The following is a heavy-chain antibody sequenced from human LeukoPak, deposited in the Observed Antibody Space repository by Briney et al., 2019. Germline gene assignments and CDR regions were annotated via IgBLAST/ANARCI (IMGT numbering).Heavy chain of an antibody. J-gene: IGHJ4*02. V-gene: IGHV1-18*01. Sequence: GASVKVSCKTSGYTFSRHGITWVPQAPGQGFEWMGWVSGYNGNTNYAQSVQGRVTMTTDTSTNTAYMELRSLRSDDTAVYYCAKDIHPGLDSGASCCFDYWGQGTPVTVSS. CDR1: GYTFSRHG. D-gene: IGHD3-22*01. CDR3: AKDIHPGLDSGASCCFDY. CDR2: VSGYNGNT.